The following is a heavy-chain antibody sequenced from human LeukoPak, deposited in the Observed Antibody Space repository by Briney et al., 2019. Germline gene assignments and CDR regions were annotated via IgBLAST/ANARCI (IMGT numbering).Heavy chain of an antibody. J-gene: IGHJ6*02. CDR3: ARDLTTTVITYYYYGMDV. CDR1: GYTFTSYD. CDR2: MNPNSANT. D-gene: IGHD4-17*01. Sequence: GASVKVSCKASGYTFTSYDINWVRQATGQGLEWMGWMNPNSANTGYAQKFQGRVTMTRNTSISTAYMELSSLRSGDTAVYYCARDLTTTVITYYYYGMDVWGQGITVTVSS. V-gene: IGHV1-8*01.